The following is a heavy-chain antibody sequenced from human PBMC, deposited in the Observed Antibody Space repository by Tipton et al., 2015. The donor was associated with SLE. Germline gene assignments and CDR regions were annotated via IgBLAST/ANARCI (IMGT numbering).Heavy chain of an antibody. J-gene: IGHJ4*02. CDR2: IEGSGVT. Sequence: LRLSCIVAGGSVSSYYGSWIRQPAGKGLEWIGHIEGSGVTNYHPSLKSRVTMSVDMSKNQLSLRLTSLTAADTAVYYCARDKTGGYYDFDYWGQGTLVTVSS. V-gene: IGHV4-4*07. D-gene: IGHD5-12*01. CDR1: GGSVSSYY. CDR3: ARDKTGGYYDFDY.